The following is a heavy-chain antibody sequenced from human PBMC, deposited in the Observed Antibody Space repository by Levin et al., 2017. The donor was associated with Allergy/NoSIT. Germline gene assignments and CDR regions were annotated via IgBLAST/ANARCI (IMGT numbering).Heavy chain of an antibody. CDR1: GGSISSSSYY. Sequence: SETLSLTCTVSGGSISSSSYYWGWIRQPPGKGLEWIGSIYYSGSTYYNPSLKSRVTISVDTSKNQFSLKLSSVTAADTAVYYCRALVDYGDLEPGPGAFDIWGQGTMVTVSS. J-gene: IGHJ3*02. CDR2: IYYSGST. CDR3: RALVDYGDLEPGPGAFDI. V-gene: IGHV4-39*01. D-gene: IGHD4-17*01.